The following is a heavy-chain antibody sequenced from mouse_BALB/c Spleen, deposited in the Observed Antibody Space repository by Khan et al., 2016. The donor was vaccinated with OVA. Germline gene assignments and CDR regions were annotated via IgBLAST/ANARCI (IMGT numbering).Heavy chain of an antibody. D-gene: IGHD1-1*01. CDR1: GYSFNGYF. J-gene: IGHJ2*01. CDR2: INPHIGET. CDR3: ARKNGSDFDY. Sequence: VRLQQSGPELVKPGASVKISCKASGYSFNGYFMNWVMQSHGKSLEWIGRINPHIGETFYNQKFKDKATLTVDESSTTAHMELRSLSSEDSAVYYCARKNGSDFDYWGQGTTLTVSS. V-gene: IGHV1-20*02.